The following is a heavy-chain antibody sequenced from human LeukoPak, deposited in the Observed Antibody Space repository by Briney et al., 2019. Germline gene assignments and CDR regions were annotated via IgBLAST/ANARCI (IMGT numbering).Heavy chain of an antibody. D-gene: IGHD5-24*01. CDR2: IRSNGHTT. CDR1: GFTFSSYA. V-gene: IGHV3-23*01. J-gene: IGHJ5*02. Sequence: GGSLRLSCAASGFTFSSYAMSWARQAPGKGLEWVSAIRSNGHTTYDADSVKGRFTISRDNSKNTLYLEMKSLRADDTALYYCATVQMSAEGGELDPWGQGTLVTVSS. CDR3: ATVQMSAEGGELDP.